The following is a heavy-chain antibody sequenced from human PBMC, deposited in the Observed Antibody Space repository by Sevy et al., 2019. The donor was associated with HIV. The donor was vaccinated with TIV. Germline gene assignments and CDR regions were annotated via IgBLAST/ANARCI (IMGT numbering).Heavy chain of an antibody. J-gene: IGHJ1*01. Sequence: GGCLRLSCAASGFTFNNYEMYWVRQAPGKGLERVSFISTSGSTTYYADSVKGRFTVSRDNAKNSLFLQMNSLRAEDTALYYCARDPYCYGSGCVEYFQHWGQGTLVIVSS. V-gene: IGHV3-48*03. CDR2: ISTSGSTT. CDR3: ARDPYCYGSGCVEYFQH. D-gene: IGHD2-15*01. CDR1: GFTFNNYE.